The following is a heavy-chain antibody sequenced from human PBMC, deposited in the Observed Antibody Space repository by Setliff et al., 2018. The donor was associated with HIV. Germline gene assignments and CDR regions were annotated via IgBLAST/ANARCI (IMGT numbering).Heavy chain of an antibody. V-gene: IGHV1-58*02. Sequence: SVKVSCKASGFAFSNSAIQWVRQARGQRLEWIGWIVVGRGNTNYAQKFQQRVTITRDLSTSTAYMELSSLRSEDAAVYYCAADTLQFFHWGQGTLVTVSS. CDR3: AADTLQFFH. CDR1: GFAFSNSA. J-gene: IGHJ1*01. CDR2: IVVGRGNT. D-gene: IGHD3-3*01.